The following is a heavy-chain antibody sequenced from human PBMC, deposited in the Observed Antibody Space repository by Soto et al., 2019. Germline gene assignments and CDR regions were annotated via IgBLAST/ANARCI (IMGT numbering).Heavy chain of an antibody. CDR3: AKGAVQDLWSGYYTLFDY. D-gene: IGHD3-3*01. CDR2: ISYDAKHK. V-gene: IGHV3-30*18. CDR1: GFTFSTYG. Sequence: GGSLRLSCAASGFTFSTYGMHWVRQAPGKGLEWVAVISYDAKHKYYADSLKGRFTISRDNSKNTLYLQMNSLRAEDTAVYYCAKGAVQDLWSGYYTLFDYWGQGTLVTVSS. J-gene: IGHJ4*02.